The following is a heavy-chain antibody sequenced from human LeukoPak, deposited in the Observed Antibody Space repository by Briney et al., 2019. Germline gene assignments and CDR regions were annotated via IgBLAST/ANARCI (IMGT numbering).Heavy chain of an antibody. J-gene: IGHJ4*02. CDR2: IYYSGRT. Sequence: SETLSLTCTVSGVSISIYYWSWIRQPPGKGLEWIGYIYYSGRTNCNPSLKSRVTISVDTSKNQFSLKLSSVTAADTAVYYCARARGPFDYWGQGTLVTVSS. CDR1: GVSISIYY. CDR3: ARARGPFDY. V-gene: IGHV4-59*01.